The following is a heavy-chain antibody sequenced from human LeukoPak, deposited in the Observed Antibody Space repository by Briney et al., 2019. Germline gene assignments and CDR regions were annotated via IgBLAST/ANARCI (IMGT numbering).Heavy chain of an antibody. CDR1: GFTFSSYS. D-gene: IGHD6-6*01. V-gene: IGHV3-21*01. J-gene: IGHJ4*02. Sequence: KPGGSLRLSCAASGFTFSSYSMNWVRQAPGKGLEWVSSISSSSSYIYYADSVKGRFTISRDNAKISLYLQTNSLRAEDTAVYYCARDADQYSSSPVCEHWGQGTLVTVSS. CDR2: ISSSSSYI. CDR3: ARDADQYSSSPVCEH.